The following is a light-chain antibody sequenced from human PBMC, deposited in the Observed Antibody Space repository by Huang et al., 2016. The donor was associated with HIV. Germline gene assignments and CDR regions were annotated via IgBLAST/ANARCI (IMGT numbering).Light chain of an antibody. Sequence: EIVLTQSPATLSLSPGERATLSCRASQSVNTFLAWYQQKPGQAPRLLICEAANRATGIPARFSGSGSGTDFTLTISSLEPEDFAVYYCQQRSNRPLTFGGGTKVEIK. V-gene: IGKV3-11*01. CDR1: QSVNTF. CDR2: EAA. J-gene: IGKJ4*01. CDR3: QQRSNRPLT.